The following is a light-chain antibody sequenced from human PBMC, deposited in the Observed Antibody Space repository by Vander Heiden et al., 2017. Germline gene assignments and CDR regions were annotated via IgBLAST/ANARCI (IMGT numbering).Light chain of an antibody. V-gene: IGKV3-20*01. J-gene: IGKJ4*01. Sequence: EIVLTQSPGTLSLSTGERTTLSCRASQSVSSSYLAWYQQKPGQAPRLLIYGASSRATGIPDRFSGRGSGTDFTLTISRLEPEDFAVYYCQQYGSSPPLTFGGGTKVEIK. CDR1: QSVSSSY. CDR2: GAS. CDR3: QQYGSSPPLT.